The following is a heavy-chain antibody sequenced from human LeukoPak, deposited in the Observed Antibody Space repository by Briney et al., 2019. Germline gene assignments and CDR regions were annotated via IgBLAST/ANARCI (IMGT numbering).Heavy chain of an antibody. Sequence: PSETLSLTCTVSGGSISSYYWSWIRQPPGKGLEWIGYIYYSGSTNYNPSLKSRVTISVDTSKNQFSLKLSSVTAADTAVYYYARSRGSGYYSLPGYWGQGTLVTVSS. V-gene: IGHV4-59*08. CDR2: IYYSGST. D-gene: IGHD3-22*01. J-gene: IGHJ4*02. CDR3: ARSRGSGYYSLPGY. CDR1: GGSISSYY.